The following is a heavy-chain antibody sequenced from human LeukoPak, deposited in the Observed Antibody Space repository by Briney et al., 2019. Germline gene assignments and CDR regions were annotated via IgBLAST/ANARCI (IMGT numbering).Heavy chain of an antibody. J-gene: IGHJ4*02. D-gene: IGHD5-24*01. CDR3: AHLPGGLQPSPFDY. V-gene: IGHV2-5*02. Sequence: SGPTLVNPTQTLTLTCTFSGFSLSTSGVGVGWIRQPPGKALEWLALIYWDNDKRYSPSLKSRLTITKDTSKNQVVLTMTNMDPVDTATYYCAHLPGGLQPSPFDYWGQGTLVTVSS. CDR2: IYWDNDK. CDR1: GFSLSTSGVG.